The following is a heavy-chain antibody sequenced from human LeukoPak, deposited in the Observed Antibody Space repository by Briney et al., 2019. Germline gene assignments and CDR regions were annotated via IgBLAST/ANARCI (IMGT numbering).Heavy chain of an antibody. Sequence: PGGSLRLSCAASGFTFSTYVMTWVRQAPGKGLEWVSAILGSGGGTYYTDSVKGRFTISRDKSKNTLYLQMNSLRAEDTAVYYCATTPGAYYYYHMDVWGQGTTVTVSS. CDR2: ILGSGGGT. V-gene: IGHV3-23*01. CDR3: ATTPGAYYYYHMDV. D-gene: IGHD3-10*01. J-gene: IGHJ6*02. CDR1: GFTFSTYV.